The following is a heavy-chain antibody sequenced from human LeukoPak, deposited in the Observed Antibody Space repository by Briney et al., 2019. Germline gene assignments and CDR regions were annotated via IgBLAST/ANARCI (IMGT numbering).Heavy chain of an antibody. CDR1: GGSISRGGYY. CDR2: IYGSGSA. V-gene: IGHV4-31*03. CDR3: ARAAVPWAYCGGDCQHWFDP. J-gene: IGHJ5*02. D-gene: IGHD2-21*02. Sequence: PSQTLSLTCNVSGGSISRGGYYWRWIRQHTGKGLEWVGYIYGSGSAYYNSSLKSRLTISVDTTKNQFSLNLSSVTAADTAVYYCARAAVPWAYCGGDCQHWFDPWGQGTLVTVSS.